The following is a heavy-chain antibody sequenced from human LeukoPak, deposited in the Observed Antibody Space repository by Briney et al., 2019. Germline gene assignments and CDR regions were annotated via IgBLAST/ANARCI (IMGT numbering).Heavy chain of an antibody. CDR2: INYSGST. V-gene: IGHV4-59*12. Sequence: SETLSLTCTVSGGSISSYYWNWIRQPPGKGLEWIGYINYSGSTNYNPSLKSRVTISVDTSKNQFSLKLSSVTAADTAVYYCARDKLRFGDPSDYWGQGTLVTVSS. CDR1: GGSISSYY. CDR3: ARDKLRFGDPSDY. D-gene: IGHD3-10*01. J-gene: IGHJ4*02.